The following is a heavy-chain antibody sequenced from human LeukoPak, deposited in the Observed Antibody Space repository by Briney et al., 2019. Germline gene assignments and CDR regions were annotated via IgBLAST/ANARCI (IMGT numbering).Heavy chain of an antibody. CDR2: ISGSGGST. D-gene: IGHD3-3*01. V-gene: IGHV3-23*01. CDR1: GFTFSSYA. Sequence: PGGSLRLSCAASGFTFSSYAMSWVRQAPGKGLEWVSAISGSGGSTYYADSVKGRFTISRDNSKNTLYLQMNSLRAEDTAVYCCAKCGNYDFWSGYTVDYWGQGTLVTVSS. J-gene: IGHJ4*02. CDR3: AKCGNYDFWSGYTVDY.